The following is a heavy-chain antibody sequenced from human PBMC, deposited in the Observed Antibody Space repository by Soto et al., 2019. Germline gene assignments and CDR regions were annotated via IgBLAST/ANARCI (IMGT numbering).Heavy chain of an antibody. CDR2: INSDGSST. J-gene: IGHJ6*02. D-gene: IGHD2-21*02. CDR1: GFTFSSYW. CDR3: ARDLYCGGDCYPYYYYGMDV. V-gene: IGHV3-74*01. Sequence: PXGSLRVTWASSGFTFSSYWMHLVLQAPGKGLVWVSRINSDGSSTSYADSVKGRFTISRDNAKNTLYLQMNSLRAEDTAVYYCARDLYCGGDCYPYYYYGMDVCGQGTTVTVSS.